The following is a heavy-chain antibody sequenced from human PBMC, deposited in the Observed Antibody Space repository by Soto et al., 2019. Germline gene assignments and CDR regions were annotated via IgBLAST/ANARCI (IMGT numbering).Heavy chain of an antibody. J-gene: IGHJ5*02. CDR2: IHPGDSDT. D-gene: IGHD6-13*01. V-gene: IGHV5-51*01. Sequence: LGESLKISCQGSGYSFTNYWVGWVLQIPWRGLEWMGIIHPGDSDTRYSPFFQGQVTISADKSISTAYLQWSSLKASDTAMYYCARHNRDSSTWFEGWFEPWGQGTRVTVSS. CDR3: ARHNRDSSTWFEGWFEP. CDR1: GYSFTNYW.